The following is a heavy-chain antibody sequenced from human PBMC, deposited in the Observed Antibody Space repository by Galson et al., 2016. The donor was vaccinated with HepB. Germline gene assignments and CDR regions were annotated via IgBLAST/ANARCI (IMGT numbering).Heavy chain of an antibody. Sequence: SETLSLTCTVSGGSISRSAYYWGWIRQPPGKGLERIGSIHYSGSTSYYASLKSRVTISVDTSKNQISLNLRSVTAADKAVYYCARHLGVSSVTYQGIDYWGQGTLVTVSS. CDR3: ARHLGVSSVTYQGIDY. CDR2: IHYSGST. V-gene: IGHV4-39*01. CDR1: GGSISRSAYY. D-gene: IGHD1-26*01. J-gene: IGHJ4*02.